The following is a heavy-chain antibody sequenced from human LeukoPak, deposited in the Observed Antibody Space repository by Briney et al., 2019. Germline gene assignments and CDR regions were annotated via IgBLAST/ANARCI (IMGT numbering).Heavy chain of an antibody. V-gene: IGHV1-18*01. CDR2: ISAYNGNT. CDR1: GYTFTSYG. D-gene: IGHD2-2*01. J-gene: IGHJ6*02. Sequence: ASVKVSCKASGYTFTSYGISWVRQAPGQGLEWMGWISAYNGNTNYVQKLQGRVTMTTDTSTSTAYMELRSLRSDDTAVYYCARESYCSSTSCYSDYYYYGMDVWGQGTTVTVSS. CDR3: ARESYCSSTSCYSDYYYYGMDV.